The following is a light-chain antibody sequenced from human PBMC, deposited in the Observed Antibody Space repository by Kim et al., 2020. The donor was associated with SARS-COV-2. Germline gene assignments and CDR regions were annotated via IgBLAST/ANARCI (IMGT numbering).Light chain of an antibody. Sequence: EIVMTQSPATLSVSPGERATLSCRASQTVSSNLAWYQHKPGQAPRLLIYGASIRATGIPARFSGSGSGTEFTLTVSSLQSEDFAVYYCQHYKNWPLTFGGGTKVDIK. CDR2: GAS. J-gene: IGKJ4*01. CDR3: QHYKNWPLT. CDR1: QTVSSN. V-gene: IGKV3-15*01.